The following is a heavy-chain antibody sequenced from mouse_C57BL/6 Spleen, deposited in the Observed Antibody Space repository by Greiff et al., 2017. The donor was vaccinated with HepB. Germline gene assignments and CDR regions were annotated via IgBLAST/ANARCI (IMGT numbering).Heavy chain of an antibody. CDR3: ARHGDYYGSSPWFAY. J-gene: IGHJ3*01. Sequence: EVKLVESGGGLVKPGGSLKLSCAASGFTFSSYTMSWVRQTPEKRLEWVATISGGGGNTYYPDSVKGRFTISRDNAKNTLYLQMSSLRSEDTALYHCARHGDYYGSSPWFAYWGQGTLVTVSA. V-gene: IGHV5-9*01. CDR1: GFTFSSYT. CDR2: ISGGGGNT. D-gene: IGHD1-1*01.